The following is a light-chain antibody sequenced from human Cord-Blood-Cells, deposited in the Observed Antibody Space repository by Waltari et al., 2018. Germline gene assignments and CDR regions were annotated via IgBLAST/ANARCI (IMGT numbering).Light chain of an antibody. J-gene: IGLJ1*01. CDR3: CSYAGSSTFV. CDR1: SSDVGSYNL. Sequence: VSGSPGQSITISCTGTSSDVGSYNLVSWYQQHPGKAPKLMIYEGSKRPSGVSNRFSGSKSGNTASLTISGLQAEDEADYYCCSYAGSSTFVFGTGTKVTVL. CDR2: EGS. V-gene: IGLV2-23*03.